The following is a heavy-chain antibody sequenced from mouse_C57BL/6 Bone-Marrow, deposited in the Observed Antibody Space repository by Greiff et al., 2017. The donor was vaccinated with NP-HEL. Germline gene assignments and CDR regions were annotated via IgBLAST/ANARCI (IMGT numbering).Heavy chain of an antibody. CDR2: ISSGGSYT. CDR3: ARLGYYDYGYAMDY. V-gene: IGHV5-6*01. D-gene: IGHD2-4*01. Sequence: EVKLVESGGDLVKPGGSLKLSCAASGFTFSSYGMSWVRQTPDKRLEWVATISSGGSYTYYPDSVKGRFTISRDNAKNTLYLKMSSLKSEDTAMYYCARLGYYDYGYAMDYWGQGTSVTVSS. CDR1: GFTFSSYG. J-gene: IGHJ4*01.